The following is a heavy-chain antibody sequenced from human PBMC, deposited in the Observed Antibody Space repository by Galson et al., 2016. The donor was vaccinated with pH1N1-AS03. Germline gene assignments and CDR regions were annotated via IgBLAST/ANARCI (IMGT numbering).Heavy chain of an antibody. CDR2: IYGGGDT. D-gene: IGHD3-16*01. V-gene: IGHV3-53*01. CDR1: GFTINNNH. CDR3: AREPWGSTQGEY. J-gene: IGHJ4*02. Sequence: SLRLSCAASGFTINNNHMSWVRQAPGKGLEWVSVIYGGGDTFYADSVKGRFTISRDNSKNTVYLQMNSLRVEDPAVYYCAREPWGSTQGEYWGQGTLVTVSS.